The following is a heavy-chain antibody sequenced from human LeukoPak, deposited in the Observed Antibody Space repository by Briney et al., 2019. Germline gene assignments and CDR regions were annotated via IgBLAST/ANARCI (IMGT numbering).Heavy chain of an antibody. Sequence: GGSLRLSCAASRFTFSSYAMSWVRRAPGKGLEWVSAISGSGGSTYYADSVKGRFTISRDNSKNTLYLQMNSLRAEDTAVYYCAKDRYYDSSGYLGYFDYWGQGTLVTVSS. CDR1: RFTFSSYA. CDR2: ISGSGGST. CDR3: AKDRYYDSSGYLGYFDY. J-gene: IGHJ4*02. D-gene: IGHD3-22*01. V-gene: IGHV3-23*01.